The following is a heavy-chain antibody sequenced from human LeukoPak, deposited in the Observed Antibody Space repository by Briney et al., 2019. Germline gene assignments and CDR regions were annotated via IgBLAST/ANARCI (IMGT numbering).Heavy chain of an antibody. CDR3: ARVFGLDYDILTGFDP. D-gene: IGHD3-9*01. CDR2: IYHSGST. Sequence: PSQTLPLTCTVSGGSISSGGYYWSWIRQPPGKGLEWIGYIYHSGSTCYNPSLKSRVTISVDRSKNQFSLKLSSVTAADTAVYYCARVFGLDYDILTGFDPWGQGTLVTVSS. J-gene: IGHJ5*02. CDR1: GGSISSGGYY. V-gene: IGHV4-30-2*01.